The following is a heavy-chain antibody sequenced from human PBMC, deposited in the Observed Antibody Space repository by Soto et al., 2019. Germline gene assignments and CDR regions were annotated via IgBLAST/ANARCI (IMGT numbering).Heavy chain of an antibody. D-gene: IGHD6-19*01. J-gene: IGHJ4*02. Sequence: GESLKISCQGSGYSFTSYWIGWVRQTPGKGLEWMGMIYPGDSDTRYSPSFQGQVTISADKSISAAFLQWSSLKASDTAMYYSVRPSDSSGWYDYWGQGTLVTVSS. V-gene: IGHV5-51*01. CDR1: GYSFTSYW. CDR3: VRPSDSSGWYDY. CDR2: IYPGDSDT.